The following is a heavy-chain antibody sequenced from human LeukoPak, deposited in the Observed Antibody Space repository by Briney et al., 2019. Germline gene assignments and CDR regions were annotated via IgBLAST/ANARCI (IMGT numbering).Heavy chain of an antibody. CDR3: VKDINPRKQWLEGWFDP. CDR2: ITWNSDNM. CDR1: GITFQDYA. Sequence: PGWSLRLSCTASGITFQDYAMHWVRQAPGKGLEWVSGITWNSDNMDYAGSVKGRFTISRDNAKNSLYLQMNSLREEDTALYYCVKDINPRKQWLEGWFDPWGQGTLVTVSS. J-gene: IGHJ5*02. D-gene: IGHD6-19*01. V-gene: IGHV3-9*01.